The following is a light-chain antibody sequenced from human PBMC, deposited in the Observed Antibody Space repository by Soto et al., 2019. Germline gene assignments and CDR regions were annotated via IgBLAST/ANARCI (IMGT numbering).Light chain of an antibody. Sequence: EIVLTQSPGTLSLSPGERATLSCRASQSVSSRSLAWYQQKPGQAPRLLISGASSRAAGSPARFSGSGGGAEFTPTISSLQSEDFSVYYCQQYNNWPPITCGQGTRLEI. CDR2: GAS. J-gene: IGKJ5*01. V-gene: IGKV3-15*01. CDR1: QSVSSRS. CDR3: QQYNNWPPIT.